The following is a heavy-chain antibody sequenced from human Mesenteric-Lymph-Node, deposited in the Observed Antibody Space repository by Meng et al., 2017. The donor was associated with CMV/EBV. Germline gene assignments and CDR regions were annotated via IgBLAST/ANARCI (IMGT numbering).Heavy chain of an antibody. CDR1: GYTFGAYT. V-gene: IGHV3-49*04. CDR2: INKKAHGGTP. D-gene: IGHD5-12*01. Sequence: GGSLRLSCAASGYTFGAYTMSWVRQAPGKGLEWVSLINKKAHGGTPEYAASVKGRFTVSRDDSKNTAYLEMNDLNIEDTAVYYCATEIATTAASVKGAFDTWGQGTMVTVSS. CDR3: ATEIATTAASVKGAFDT. J-gene: IGHJ3*02.